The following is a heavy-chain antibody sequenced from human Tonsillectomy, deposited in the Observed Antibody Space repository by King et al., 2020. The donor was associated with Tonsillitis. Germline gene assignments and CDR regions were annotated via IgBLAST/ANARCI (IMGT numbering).Heavy chain of an antibody. D-gene: IGHD3-22*01. J-gene: IGHJ4*02. Sequence: VQLVESGGGVVQPGRSLRLSCAASGFTFRNYAMHWVRQAPGKGLGWVAFISSDGSNKVYADSVKGRFTLSRDNSKNTLFVQMNSLRTEDTAVYYCARPGAHYFDSSALMGAFDYWGQGTLVTVSS. CDR3: ARPGAHYFDSSALMGAFDY. V-gene: IGHV3-30-3*01. CDR2: ISSDGSNK. CDR1: GFTFRNYA.